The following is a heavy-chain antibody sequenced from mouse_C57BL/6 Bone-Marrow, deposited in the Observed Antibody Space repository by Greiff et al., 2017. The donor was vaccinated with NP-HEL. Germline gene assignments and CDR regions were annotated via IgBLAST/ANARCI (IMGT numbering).Heavy chain of an antibody. CDR1: GFTFTDYY. J-gene: IGHJ4*01. Sequence: EVKLVESGGGLVQPGGSLNLSCAASGFTFTDYYMSWVRPPPGKALEWLGFIINIANGSTTESSASVKGRFTISRDNSQSILYLQMNALRAEDSATYYCARVYRLGMDYWGQGTSVTVSS. CDR2: IINIANGSTT. D-gene: IGHD2-1*01. V-gene: IGHV7-3*01. CDR3: ARVYRLGMDY.